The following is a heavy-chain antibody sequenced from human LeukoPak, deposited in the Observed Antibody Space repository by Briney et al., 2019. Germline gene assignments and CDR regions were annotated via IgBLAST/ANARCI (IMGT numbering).Heavy chain of an antibody. D-gene: IGHD2-15*01. V-gene: IGHV3-30-3*01. CDR2: ISYDGSNK. Sequence: PGGSLRLSCAASGFTFSSYAMHWVRQAPGKGLEWVAVISYDGSNKYYADSVKGRFTISRDNSKNTLYLQMNSLRAEDTAVYYCARDLGGSGVLDYWGQGTLVTVSS. CDR3: ARDLGGSGVLDY. J-gene: IGHJ4*02. CDR1: GFTFSSYA.